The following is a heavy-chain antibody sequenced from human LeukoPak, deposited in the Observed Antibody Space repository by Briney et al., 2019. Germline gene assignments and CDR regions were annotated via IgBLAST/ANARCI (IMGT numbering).Heavy chain of an antibody. V-gene: IGHV3-23*01. D-gene: IGHD6-19*01. Sequence: GGSLTLSCAASGFTFSSYAMSWICQGPGKGQELVSAISGSGGSTYYADSLKSRFTISRDNSKNTLYLQMTSLRDEDTAVYSCATLYTGGSGGVPGRLSYFASWGRGPLVSVSS. J-gene: IGHJ4*02. CDR3: ATLYTGGSGGVPGRLSYFAS. CDR2: ISGSGGST. CDR1: GFTFSSYA.